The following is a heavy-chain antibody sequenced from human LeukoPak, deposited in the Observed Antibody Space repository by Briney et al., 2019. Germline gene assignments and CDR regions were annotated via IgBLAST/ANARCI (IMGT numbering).Heavy chain of an antibody. V-gene: IGHV3-74*01. CDR2: INSDGSAI. Sequence: GGSLRLSCAASGFTFSSYWMHWVRQAPGKGLVWVSRINSDGSAITYADSVKGRFTISRDNAKNTLYLQMSSLRAEDTAVYYCARGGFNYDFDYWGQGTLVTVSS. CDR3: ARGGFNYDFDY. CDR1: GFTFSSYW. D-gene: IGHD5-18*01. J-gene: IGHJ4*02.